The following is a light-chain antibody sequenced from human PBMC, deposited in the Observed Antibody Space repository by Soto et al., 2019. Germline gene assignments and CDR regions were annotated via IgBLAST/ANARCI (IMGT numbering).Light chain of an antibody. V-gene: IGLV2-14*01. Sequence: QPVLTQPASVSGSPGQSITISCTGTISDFVVYNYVSWYQQHPGKAPKIILYGVSNRPSGVSNRFSGSKSGNTASLTISGLQAEDEADYYCSSHTTTSSALQVFGTGTQLTVL. CDR3: SSHTTTSSALQV. CDR1: ISDFVVYNY. J-gene: IGLJ1*01. CDR2: GVS.